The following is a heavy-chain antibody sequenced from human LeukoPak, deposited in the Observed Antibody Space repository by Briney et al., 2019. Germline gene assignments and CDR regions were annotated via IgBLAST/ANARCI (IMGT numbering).Heavy chain of an antibody. D-gene: IGHD6-13*01. V-gene: IGHV3-9*01. Sequence: GGSLRLSCAASGFTFDDYAMHWVRQAPGKGLEWVSGISWNSGSIGYADSVKGRFTISRDNAKNSLYLQMISLRAEDTALYYCAKDMHKTLAAAGSYYYYGMDVWGQGTTVTVSS. J-gene: IGHJ6*02. CDR2: ISWNSGSI. CDR3: AKDMHKTLAAAGSYYYYGMDV. CDR1: GFTFDDYA.